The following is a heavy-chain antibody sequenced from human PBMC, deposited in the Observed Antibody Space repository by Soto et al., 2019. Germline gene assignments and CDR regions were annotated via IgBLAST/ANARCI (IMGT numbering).Heavy chain of an antibody. J-gene: IGHJ5*02. CDR3: ARDFERSAIGP. Sequence: SETLSLTCTVSGGSISSGGYYWSWIRQHPGKGLEWIGYIAYSGDTYYNPSLRSRVTISADTSENKFSLTLKSVTAADTAVYFCARDFERSAIGPWGQGTSVTVSS. CDR2: IAYSGDT. CDR1: GGSISSGGYY. D-gene: IGHD3-9*01. V-gene: IGHV4-31*03.